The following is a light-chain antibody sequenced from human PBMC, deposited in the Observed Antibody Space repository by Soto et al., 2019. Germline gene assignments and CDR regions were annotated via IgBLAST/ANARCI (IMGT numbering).Light chain of an antibody. CDR1: QSVSSNY. J-gene: IGKJ1*01. V-gene: IGKV3-20*01. Sequence: EIVLTQSPGTLSLSPGERATLSCRSSQSVSSNYLAWYQQKPDQAPRLVIYDVSGRATGIPDRFSGSGSGTDFTLTISRLEPEDFAVYXXQQYGRSPTFGQGTKVEIK. CDR3: QQYGRSPT. CDR2: DVS.